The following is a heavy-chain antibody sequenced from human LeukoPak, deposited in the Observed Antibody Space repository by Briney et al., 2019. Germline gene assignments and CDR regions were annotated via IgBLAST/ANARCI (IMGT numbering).Heavy chain of an antibody. CDR2: IDYSGGST. CDR1: GFTLSSYE. J-gene: IGHJ4*02. CDR3: ARASERVVITTYYFDY. V-gene: IGHV3-23*01. Sequence: GGSLRLSCTASGFTLSSYEMSWIRQAPGKGLEWVSSIDYSGGSTHYADSVMGRFTISRDNSKNTLYLQLNSLSADDTAVYYCARASERVVITTYYFDYWGQGTLVTVSS. D-gene: IGHD3-22*01.